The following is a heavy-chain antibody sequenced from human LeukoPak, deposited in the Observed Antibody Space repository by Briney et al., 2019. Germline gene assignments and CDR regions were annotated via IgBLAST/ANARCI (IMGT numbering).Heavy chain of an antibody. CDR1: GDSIRSGGYY. V-gene: IGHV4-61*08. CDR3: ARWGYSYGYLVFDY. J-gene: IGHJ4*02. D-gene: IGHD5-18*01. CDR2: IYYSGST. Sequence: SETLSLTCTVSGDSIRSGGYYWSWIRQHPGKGLEWIGYIYYSGSTNYNPSLKSRVTISVDTSKNQFSLKLSSVTAADTAVYYCARWGYSYGYLVFDYWGQGTLVTVSS.